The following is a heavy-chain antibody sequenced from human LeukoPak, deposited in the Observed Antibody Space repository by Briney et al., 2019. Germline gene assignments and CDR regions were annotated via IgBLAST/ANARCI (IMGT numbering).Heavy chain of an antibody. CDR3: TRRGFAHNGMDV. CDR2: IDYSEST. D-gene: IGHD3-10*01. J-gene: IGHJ6*02. CDR1: GGSISSYY. Sequence: SETLSLTCTVSGGSISSYYWNWIRQAPGKGLEWIAYIDYSESTNYNPSLKSRVSISIDTSKNQFSLKVSPVTAADTAVYYCTRRGFAHNGMDVWGQGTTVTVSS. V-gene: IGHV4-59*01.